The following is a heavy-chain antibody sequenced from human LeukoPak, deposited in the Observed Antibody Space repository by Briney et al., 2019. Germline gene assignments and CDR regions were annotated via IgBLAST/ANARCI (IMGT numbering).Heavy chain of an antibody. CDR3: AKVAREFMGAFDI. CDR2: IRYDGSNK. J-gene: IGHJ3*02. V-gene: IGHV3-30*02. Sequence: GGSLRLSCAASGFTFSSYGMHSFRQAPGKGLEWVAFIRYDGSNKYYADSVKGRFTISRDNSKNTLYLQMNSLRAEDTAVYYCAKVAREFMGAFDIWGQGTMVTVSS. D-gene: IGHD3-10*01. CDR1: GFTFSSYG.